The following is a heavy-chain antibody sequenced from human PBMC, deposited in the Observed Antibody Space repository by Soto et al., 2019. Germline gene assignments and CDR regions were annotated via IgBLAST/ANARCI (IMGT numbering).Heavy chain of an antibody. J-gene: IGHJ4*02. D-gene: IGHD3-3*01. CDR3: VKDRDFWSGYSSSH. V-gene: IGHV3-64D*06. Sequence: GGSLRLSCAASGFTFSSYAMHWVRQAPGKGLEYVSAISSNGGSTYYADSVKGRFTISRDNSKNTLYLQMSSLRAEDTAVYYCVKDRDFWSGYSSSHWGQGTLVTISS. CDR1: GFTFSSYA. CDR2: ISSNGGST.